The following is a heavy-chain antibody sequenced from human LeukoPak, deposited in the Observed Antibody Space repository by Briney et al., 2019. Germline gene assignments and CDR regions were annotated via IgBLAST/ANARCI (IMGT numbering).Heavy chain of an antibody. V-gene: IGHV4-39*01. D-gene: IGHD3-3*01. Sequence: SETLSLTCTVSGGSISSSSYYWGWIRQPPGKGLEWIGSIYYSGSTYYNPSLKSRVTISVDTSKNQFSLKLSSVTAADTAVYYCARHTHPYYDSWSGSGPVDYWGQGTLVTVSS. CDR2: IYYSGST. J-gene: IGHJ4*02. CDR3: ARHTHPYYDSWSGSGPVDY. CDR1: GGSISSSSYY.